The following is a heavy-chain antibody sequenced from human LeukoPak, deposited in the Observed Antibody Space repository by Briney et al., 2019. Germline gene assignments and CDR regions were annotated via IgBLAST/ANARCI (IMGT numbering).Heavy chain of an antibody. J-gene: IGHJ6*02. CDR1: GFTFSSYD. CDR2: IGTAGDT. CDR3: ARSLGYCSSTSCLNYYYGMDV. Sequence: GGSLRLSCAASGFTFSSYDMHWVRQATGEGLEWVSAIGTAGDTYYPGSVKGRFTISRENAKNSLYLQMNSLRAGDTAVYYCARSLGYCSSTSCLNYYYGMDVWGQGTTVTVSS. D-gene: IGHD2-2*01. V-gene: IGHV3-13*01.